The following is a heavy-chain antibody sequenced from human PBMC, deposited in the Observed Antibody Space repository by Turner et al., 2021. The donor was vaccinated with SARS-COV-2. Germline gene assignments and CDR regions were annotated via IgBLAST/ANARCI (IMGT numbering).Heavy chain of an antibody. D-gene: IGHD6-19*01. J-gene: IGHJ6*02. V-gene: IGHV3-11*01. CDR3: TQFYSSGWYRDGMDV. Sequence: QVQLVEPGGGLVKPGGSLRLSCAASGFTFSDYYMSWIRQAPGKGLEWLSFIGSSGTTSYYADSVKGRFTISRDNAKNSLYLQMNSLRAEDTAVYYCTQFYSSGWYRDGMDVWGQGTTVTVS. CDR1: GFTFSDYY. CDR2: IGSSGTTS.